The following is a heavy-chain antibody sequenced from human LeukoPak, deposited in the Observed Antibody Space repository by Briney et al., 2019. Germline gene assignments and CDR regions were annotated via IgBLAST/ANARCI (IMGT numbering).Heavy chain of an antibody. Sequence: GGSLRLSCAASGFTFSSYWMHWVRQAPGKGLVWVSRINSDGSSTSYADSVKGRFTISRDNAKNTLYLQMNSLRAEDTAVYYCVRATWDGYYSDRKGVDYFDNWGQGSLVTVSS. CDR3: VRATWDGYYSDRKGVDYFDN. D-gene: IGHD3-22*01. CDR2: INSDGSST. V-gene: IGHV3-74*01. CDR1: GFTFSSYW. J-gene: IGHJ4*02.